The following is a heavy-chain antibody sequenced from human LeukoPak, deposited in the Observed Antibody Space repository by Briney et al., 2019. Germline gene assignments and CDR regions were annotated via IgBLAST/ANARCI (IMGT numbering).Heavy chain of an antibody. D-gene: IGHD3-10*01. Sequence: GGSLRLSCAASGFTFSSYGMHWVRRAPGKGLEWVAFIRYDGSNKYYADSVKGRFTISRDNAKNSLYLQMNSLRAEDTAVYYCARDRRKHYYGSGNYDYWGQGTLVTVSS. CDR3: ARDRRKHYYGSGNYDY. J-gene: IGHJ4*02. CDR2: IRYDGSNK. CDR1: GFTFSSYG. V-gene: IGHV3-30*02.